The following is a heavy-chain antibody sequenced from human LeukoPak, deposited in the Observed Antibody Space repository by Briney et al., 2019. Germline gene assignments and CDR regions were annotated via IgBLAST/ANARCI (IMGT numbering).Heavy chain of an antibody. J-gene: IGHJ4*02. D-gene: IGHD3-22*01. CDR2: ISSSSSYI. CDR1: GFTFSSYA. Sequence: PGGSLRLSCAAPGFTFSSYAMNWVRQAPGKGLEWVSSISSSSSYIYYADSVKGRFTVSRDNAKNSLYLQMNSLRAEDTAVYYCARDAPYYYDSSGYYIDYWGQGTLVTVSS. V-gene: IGHV3-21*01. CDR3: ARDAPYYYDSSGYYIDY.